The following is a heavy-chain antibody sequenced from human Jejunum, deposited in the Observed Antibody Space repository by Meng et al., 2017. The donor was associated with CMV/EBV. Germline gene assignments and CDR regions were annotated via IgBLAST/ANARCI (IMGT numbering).Heavy chain of an antibody. Sequence: SCAASGFTFSSHGMTWVRQAPGKGLEWVSTLDSSGDYTFYADSVKGRFTISRDNSKNTLYLQMNSLGAEDTAVYYCATGQERDGYWGQGTLVTVSS. CDR2: LDSSGDYT. CDR3: ATGQERDGY. V-gene: IGHV3-23*01. CDR1: GFTFSSHG. J-gene: IGHJ4*02.